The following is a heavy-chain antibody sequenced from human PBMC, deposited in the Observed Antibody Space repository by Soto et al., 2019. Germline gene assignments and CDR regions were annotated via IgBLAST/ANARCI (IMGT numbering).Heavy chain of an antibody. CDR3: ARGLYRRGTYYAFDT. J-gene: IGHJ4*02. D-gene: IGHD1-26*01. CDR2: ISAYNGNR. CDR1: GYTPTNYD. Sequence: QVPLVQSGPEVKKPGDSVTVSCKTSGYTPTNYDIVWVRQAPGQGLEWMGWISAYNGNRNSAQKLQGRLTMTTDTSTKTAYMELRSLRSDDTTVYSCARGLYRRGTYYAFDTWGQGTLVNVSS. V-gene: IGHV1-18*01.